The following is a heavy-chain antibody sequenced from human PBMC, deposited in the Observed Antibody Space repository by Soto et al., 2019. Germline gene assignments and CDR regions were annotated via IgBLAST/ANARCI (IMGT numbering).Heavy chain of an antibody. CDR2: ISVSGGST. Sequence: PGGSLRLSCAASGVSFSSYSMNWVRQAPGKGLDWVSDISVSGGSTYYADSVKGRFTISRDNSKNTLYLQMNSLRAEDTAVYYCAKRGFWSGYSWSLFGMDVWGQGTTVTVSS. V-gene: IGHV3-23*01. CDR1: GVSFSSYS. CDR3: AKRGFWSGYSWSLFGMDV. J-gene: IGHJ6*02. D-gene: IGHD3-3*01.